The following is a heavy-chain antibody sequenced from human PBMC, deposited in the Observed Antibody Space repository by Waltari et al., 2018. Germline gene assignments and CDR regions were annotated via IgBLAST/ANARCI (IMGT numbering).Heavy chain of an antibody. CDR3: ARISIVATN. J-gene: IGHJ4*02. V-gene: IGHV3-72*01. Sequence: EVRLVESGGGLVQPGGSLRLSGAASGFPFSDHFFDWVRQAPGKGLEWVGRARGKANSYSTEYAASVKDRFTISRDDSRNSLYLQMNSLKTEDTAVYYCARISIVATNWGQGTLVTVSS. CDR2: ARGKANSYST. CDR1: GFPFSDHF. D-gene: IGHD5-12*01.